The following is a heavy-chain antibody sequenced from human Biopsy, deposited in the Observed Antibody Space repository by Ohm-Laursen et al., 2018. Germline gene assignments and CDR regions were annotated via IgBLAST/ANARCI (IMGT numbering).Heavy chain of an antibody. V-gene: IGHV1-69*04. CDR3: AADADGYYTEFDY. CDR1: GGPSSNYA. J-gene: IGHJ4*02. CDR2: IVPILGHL. Sequence: SVKVSCKVSGGPSSNYAFSWVRQAPGQGLEWVGRIVPILGHLNYAQRFQGRVSITADKSTTYVYMELSRLTSGDAAVYYCAADADGYYTEFDYWGPGTLVTVSS. D-gene: IGHD3-3*01.